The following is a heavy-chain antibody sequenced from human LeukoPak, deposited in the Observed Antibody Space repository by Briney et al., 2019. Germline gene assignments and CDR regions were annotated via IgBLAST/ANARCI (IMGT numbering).Heavy chain of an antibody. V-gene: IGHV4-34*01. Sequence: LRLSCAAPGFSFSSYAMHWVRQPPGKGREWIGEINQSGSTNYNPSLKSRVTISVDTSKNQFSLKLSSVTAADTAVYYCAREPRWFGELSSPATSGMAVWGHGTTVTVSS. CDR1: GFSFSSYA. CDR2: INQSGST. D-gene: IGHD3-10*01. J-gene: IGHJ6*02. CDR3: AREPRWFGELSSPATSGMAV.